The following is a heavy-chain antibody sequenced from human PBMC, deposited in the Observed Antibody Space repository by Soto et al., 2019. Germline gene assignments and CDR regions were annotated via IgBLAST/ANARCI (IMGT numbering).Heavy chain of an antibody. Sequence: ASVKVSCKASGYTFPGYYMHWVRQAPDQGLEWMGWINPNSGGTNYAQKFQGRVTMTSDTSISTAYMELSRLRSDDTAVYYCARVVAAYCSSTSCYFGAFDIWGQGTMVTVSS. D-gene: IGHD2-2*01. J-gene: IGHJ3*02. CDR3: ARVVAAYCSSTSCYFGAFDI. CDR1: GYTFPGYY. CDR2: INPNSGGT. V-gene: IGHV1-2*02.